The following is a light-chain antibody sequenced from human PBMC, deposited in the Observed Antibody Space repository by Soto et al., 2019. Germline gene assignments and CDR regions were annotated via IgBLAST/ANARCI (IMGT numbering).Light chain of an antibody. J-gene: IGKJ1*01. CDR3: QQYNNWPPWT. V-gene: IGKV3-15*01. Sequence: EIVMTQSPATLSVSPGERATLSCRASQSVCSNLAWYQQKPGQAPRLLIYGASTRATGIPARFSGSGSGTEFTITSSSLPSEDFAVYYCQQYNNWPPWTFGQGTKVEIK. CDR2: GAS. CDR1: QSVCSN.